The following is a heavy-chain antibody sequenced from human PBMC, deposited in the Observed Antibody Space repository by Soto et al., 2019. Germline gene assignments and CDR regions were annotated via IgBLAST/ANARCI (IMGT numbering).Heavy chain of an antibody. D-gene: IGHD2-2*01. Sequence: KELELVAVIWYDGSNKYYAVSVKGRCTISRDKSKNTLYLQMNSLRAEDTAVYYCASFFFQAEDGIRAVRSVSAFLLNRSSDL. CDR3: ASFFFQAEDGIRAVRSVSAFLLNRSSDL. J-gene: IGHJ2*01. CDR2: IWYDGSNK. V-gene: IGHV3-33*01.